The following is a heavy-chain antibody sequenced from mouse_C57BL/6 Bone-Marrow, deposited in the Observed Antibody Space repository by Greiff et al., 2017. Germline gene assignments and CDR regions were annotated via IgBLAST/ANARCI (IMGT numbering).Heavy chain of an antibody. V-gene: IGHV14-4*01. CDR1: GFNIKDDY. CDR3: TFYSYGSSSYWYFAV. D-gene: IGHD1-1*01. Sequence: EVKLVESGAELVRPGASVKLSCTASGFNIKDDYMHWVKQRPEQGLEWIGWIDPENGDTEYASKVQGQATITADTSSNTAYLQLSSLTSEDTAVYYCTFYSYGSSSYWYFAVWGTGTTVTVSS. CDR2: IDPENGDT. J-gene: IGHJ1*03.